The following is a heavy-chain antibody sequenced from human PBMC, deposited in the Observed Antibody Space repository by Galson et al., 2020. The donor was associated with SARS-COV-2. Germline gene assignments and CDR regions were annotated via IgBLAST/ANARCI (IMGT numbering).Heavy chain of an antibody. CDR3: ARDRGITGTTSGDY. D-gene: IGHD1-7*01. J-gene: IGHJ4*02. Sequence: GGSLRLSCAASGFTFSSYSMNWVRQAPGKGLEWVSSFSSSSSYIYYADSVKGRFTISRDNAKNSLYLQMNSLRAEDTAVYYCARDRGITGTTSGDYWGQGTLVTVSS. V-gene: IGHV3-21*01. CDR1: GFTFSSYS. CDR2: FSSSSSYI.